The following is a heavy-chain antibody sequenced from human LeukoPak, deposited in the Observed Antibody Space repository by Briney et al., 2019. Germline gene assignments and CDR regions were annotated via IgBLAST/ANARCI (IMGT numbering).Heavy chain of an antibody. CDR2: FYYSGST. Sequence: SETLSLTCTVSGGSISSGGYHWSWIRQHPGKGLEWIGYFYYSGSTYYNPSLKSRLTISVATSKNQFSLKLSSVTAADTAVYYCARALPRLGELSGFNWFDPWGQGTLVTVSS. CDR3: ARALPRLGELSGFNWFDP. V-gene: IGHV4-31*03. CDR1: GGSISSGGYH. J-gene: IGHJ5*02. D-gene: IGHD3-16*02.